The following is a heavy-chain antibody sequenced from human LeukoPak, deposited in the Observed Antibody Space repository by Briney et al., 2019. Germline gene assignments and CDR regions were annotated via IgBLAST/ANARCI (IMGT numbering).Heavy chain of an antibody. CDR2: IYYSGST. CDR1: GGSISSSSYY. D-gene: IGHD5-18*01. J-gene: IGHJ6*02. Sequence: PSETLSLTCTVSGGSISSSSYYWGWIRQPPGKGLEWIGSIYYSGSTYYNPSLKSRVTISVDTSKNQFSLKLSSVTAADTAVYYCARGYTYSLTRGYHYGMDVWGQGTTVTVSS. V-gene: IGHV4-39*01. CDR3: ARGYTYSLTRGYHYGMDV.